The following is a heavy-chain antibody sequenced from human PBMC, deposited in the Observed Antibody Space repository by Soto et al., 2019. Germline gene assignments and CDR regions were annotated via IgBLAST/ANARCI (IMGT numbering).Heavy chain of an antibody. CDR1: GFTVSSNY. Sequence: HPGGSLRLSCAASGFTVSSNYMSWVRQAPGKGLEWVSVIYSGGSTYYADSVKGRFTISRDNSKNTLYLQMSSLRAEDTAVYYCATSRRIQLWFSYYYYGMDVWGQGTTVTVSS. D-gene: IGHD5-18*01. J-gene: IGHJ6*02. CDR2: IYSGGST. CDR3: ATSRRIQLWFSYYYYGMDV. V-gene: IGHV3-53*01.